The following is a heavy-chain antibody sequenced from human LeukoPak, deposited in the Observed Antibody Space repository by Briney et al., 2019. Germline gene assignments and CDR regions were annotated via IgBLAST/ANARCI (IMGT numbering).Heavy chain of an antibody. V-gene: IGHV3-74*01. CDR2: INSDGSST. CDR3: AIGAAFDP. J-gene: IGHJ5*02. CDR1: GFTISSCW. Sequence: PGGSLRLSCAASGFTISSCWMHWVRQAPGNGLVWVSRINSDGSSTSYADSVKGRFTTSRDNVKNTLYLQMNSLRAEDTAMYYCAIGAAFDPWRQATLVTVPS.